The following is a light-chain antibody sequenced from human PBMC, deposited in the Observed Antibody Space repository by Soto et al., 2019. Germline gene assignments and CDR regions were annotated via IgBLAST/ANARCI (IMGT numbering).Light chain of an antibody. Sequence: EIVLTQSPGTLSLSPGERATLSCRASQSVSSSYLAWYQQKPGQAPRLLIYGASSRATGIPDRFSGSGSGTDFTLTISRLEPEDFAVYYCQQYGSSLLTWTFGQGTKV. CDR3: QQYGSSLLTWT. J-gene: IGKJ1*01. V-gene: IGKV3-20*01. CDR2: GAS. CDR1: QSVSSSY.